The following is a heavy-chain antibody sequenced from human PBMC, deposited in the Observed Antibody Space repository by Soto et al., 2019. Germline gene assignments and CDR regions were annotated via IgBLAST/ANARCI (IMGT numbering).Heavy chain of an antibody. CDR1: GFTFTSYA. Sequence: GGSLRLSCAASGFTFTSYAMSWVRQAPGKGLEWVSGISGSGGNTHYADSVKGRFTVSRDNSRNTLYMQMNSLRVGDTAVYYCAKPGVAVDGTDYWGQGTLVTVSS. CDR2: ISGSGGNT. CDR3: AKPGVAVDGTDY. V-gene: IGHV3-23*01. J-gene: IGHJ4*02. D-gene: IGHD6-19*01.